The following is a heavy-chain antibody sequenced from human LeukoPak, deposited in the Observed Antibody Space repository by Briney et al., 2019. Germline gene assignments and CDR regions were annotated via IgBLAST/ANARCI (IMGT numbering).Heavy chain of an antibody. Sequence: PSETLSLTCAVYGGSFSGYYWSWIRQPPGKGLEWIGEINHSGSTNYNPSLKSRVTISVDTSKNQFSLKLSSVTAADTAVYYCAGASVAGEDIDYWGQGTLVTVSS. V-gene: IGHV4-34*01. CDR3: AGASVAGEDIDY. J-gene: IGHJ4*02. CDR1: GGSFSGYY. CDR2: INHSGST. D-gene: IGHD2-15*01.